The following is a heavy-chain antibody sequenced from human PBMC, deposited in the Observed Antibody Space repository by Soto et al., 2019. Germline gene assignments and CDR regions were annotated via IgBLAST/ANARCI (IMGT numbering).Heavy chain of an antibody. V-gene: IGHV3-11*01. CDR1: GFTFSDYY. J-gene: IGHJ6*02. Sequence: QLLLVESGGGLVKPGGSLRLSCAASGFTFSDYYMNWIRQAPGKWLEWIAYISSTAGTVYYADSVMGRFTVSRDNTKNFLYLQMYSVRADDTAVYYCARDRIAVADHGMDVWGQGTTVTVSS. CDR2: ISSTAGTV. CDR3: ARDRIAVADHGMDV. D-gene: IGHD6-19*01.